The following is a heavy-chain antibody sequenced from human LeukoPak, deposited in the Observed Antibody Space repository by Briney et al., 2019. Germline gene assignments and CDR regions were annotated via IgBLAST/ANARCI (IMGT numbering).Heavy chain of an antibody. J-gene: IGHJ3*02. CDR3: AREGFDGTDYFAFDI. Sequence: PSETLSLTCTVSGGSMSSYYWSWIRQPPGKGLGWIGYIYYSGSTNYNPSLKSRVTISVDTSKNQFSLKLSSVTAADTAVYYCAREGFDGTDYFAFDIWGQGTMVTVSS. D-gene: IGHD3-22*01. CDR1: GGSMSSYY. V-gene: IGHV4-59*12. CDR2: IYYSGST.